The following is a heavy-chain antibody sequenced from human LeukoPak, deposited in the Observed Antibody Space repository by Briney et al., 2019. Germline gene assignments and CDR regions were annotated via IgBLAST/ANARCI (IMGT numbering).Heavy chain of an antibody. Sequence: PGGSLRLSCAASRFTFSSYEMNWFRQAPGKGLEGVSYISSSGSTIYYADSGKGRFTISRDNAKNSLYLQMNSLRAEDTAVYYCARVLWFGELSHLDYWGQGTLVTVSS. CDR2: ISSSGSTI. CDR1: RFTFSSYE. D-gene: IGHD3-10*01. V-gene: IGHV3-48*03. J-gene: IGHJ4*02. CDR3: ARVLWFGELSHLDY.